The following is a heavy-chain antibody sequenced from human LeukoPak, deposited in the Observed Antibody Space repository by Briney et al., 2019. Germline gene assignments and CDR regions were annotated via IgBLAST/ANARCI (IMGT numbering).Heavy chain of an antibody. V-gene: IGHV4-39*01. D-gene: IGHD6-13*01. CDR1: GGSISSYY. CDR3: ARHVRVAAAPQHWFDP. CDR2: IYYSGST. J-gene: IGHJ5*02. Sequence: KTSETLSLTCTVSGGSISSYYWGWIRQPPGKGLEWIGSIYYSGSTYYNPSLKSRVTISVDTSKNQFSLKLSSVTAADTAVYYCARHVRVAAAPQHWFDPWGQGTLVTVSS.